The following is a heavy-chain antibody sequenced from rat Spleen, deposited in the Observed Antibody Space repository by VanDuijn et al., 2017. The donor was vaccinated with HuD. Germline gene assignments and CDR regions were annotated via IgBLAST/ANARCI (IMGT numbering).Heavy chain of an antibody. Sequence: EVQLEESGGILVQPGRSLRLSCAASGFTFGNYDMAWVRQTPTKGLEWVASISPRGVRTYYRDSVKGRFTISRDSAKSTLYLQMASLRSEDTATYYCAKEGLYSSLDYWGQGVMVTVSS. CDR2: ISPRGVRT. V-gene: IGHV5-27*01. CDR3: AKEGLYSSLDY. D-gene: IGHD1-2*01. J-gene: IGHJ2*01. CDR1: GFTFGNYD.